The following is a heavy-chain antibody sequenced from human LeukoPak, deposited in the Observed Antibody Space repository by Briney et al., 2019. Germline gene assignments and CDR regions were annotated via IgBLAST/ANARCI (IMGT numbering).Heavy chain of an antibody. Sequence: GGSLRLSCAASGFTFSTYAMTWVRQAPGKGLEWVLGITGSVGSTSCADSVKGRFTISRDNSENTLYLQMDSLRAEDTAVYYCANTALGYLYTMDVWGQGTTVTVSS. V-gene: IGHV3-23*01. D-gene: IGHD7-27*01. J-gene: IGHJ6*02. CDR1: GFTFSTYA. CDR2: ITGSVGST. CDR3: ANTALGYLYTMDV.